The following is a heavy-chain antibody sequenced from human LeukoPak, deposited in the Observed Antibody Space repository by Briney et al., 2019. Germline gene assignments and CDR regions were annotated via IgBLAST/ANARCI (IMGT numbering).Heavy chain of an antibody. D-gene: IGHD3-22*01. CDR3: ARHRLHRLYYDSNGYYHDAFDI. CDR1: GYTFTGYY. J-gene: IGHJ3*02. CDR2: INPNSGGT. V-gene: IGHV1-2*02. Sequence: ASVKVSCKASGYTFTGYYMHWVRQAPGQGLEWMGWINPNSGGTNCAQKFQGRVTMTRDTSTSTAYMELRSLRSDDTAVYYCARHRLHRLYYDSNGYYHDAFDIWGQGTMVTVSS.